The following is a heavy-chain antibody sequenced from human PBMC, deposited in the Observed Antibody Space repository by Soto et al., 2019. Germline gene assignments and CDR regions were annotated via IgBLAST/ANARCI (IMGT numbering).Heavy chain of an antibody. J-gene: IGHJ6*02. D-gene: IGHD2-21*02. V-gene: IGHV3-30-3*01. Sequence: QVQLVESGGGVVQPGRSLRLSCAASGFTFSSYAMHWVRQAPGKGLEWVAVISYDGSNKYHADSVKGRFTISRDNSKNTLYLQMNSLRAEDTAVYYCAKDCGGDCYSRYYYGMDVWGQGTTVTVSS. CDR3: AKDCGGDCYSRYYYGMDV. CDR2: ISYDGSNK. CDR1: GFTFSSYA.